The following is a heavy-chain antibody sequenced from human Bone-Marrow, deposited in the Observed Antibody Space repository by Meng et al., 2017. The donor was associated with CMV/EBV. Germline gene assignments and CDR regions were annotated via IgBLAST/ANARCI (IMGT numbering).Heavy chain of an antibody. CDR3: ARDLCGSGSYCFDY. J-gene: IGHJ4*02. D-gene: IGHD3-10*01. V-gene: IGHV1-2*02. CDR1: GYTFAGYF. CDR2: INPTSGDT. Sequence: ASVKVSCKASGYTFAGYFIHWVRQAPGQGLEWMGWINPTSGDTNSAQKFQGRVTMTRDTSISTAYMELSSLRSDDPAVYYCARDLCGSGSYCFDYWGQGTLVTVSS.